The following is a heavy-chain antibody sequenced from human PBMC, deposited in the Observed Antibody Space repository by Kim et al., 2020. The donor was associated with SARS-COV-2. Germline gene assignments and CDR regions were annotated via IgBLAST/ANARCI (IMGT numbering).Heavy chain of an antibody. CDR1: GGSISSSSYY. CDR2: IYYSGST. Sequence: SETLSLTCTVSGGSISSSSYYWGWIRQPPGKGLEWIGSIYYSGSTYYNPSLKSRVTISVDTSKNQFSLKLSSVTAADTAVYYCARFDWENWFDPWGQGTLVTVSS. D-gene: IGHD1-26*01. CDR3: ARFDWENWFDP. V-gene: IGHV4-39*01. J-gene: IGHJ5*02.